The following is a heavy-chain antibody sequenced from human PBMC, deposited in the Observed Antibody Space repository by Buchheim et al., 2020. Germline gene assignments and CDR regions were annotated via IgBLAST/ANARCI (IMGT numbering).Heavy chain of an antibody. D-gene: IGHD2-2*01. CDR3: ARGRAPRYCNSTSCSGGVWFDP. J-gene: IGHJ5*02. V-gene: IGHV4-4*02. CDR1: GGSISSSNW. CDR2: IYHSGST. Sequence: QVQLQESGPGLVKPSGTLSLTCAVSGGSISSSNWWSWVRQPPGKGLEWIGEIYHSGSTNYNPSLKSRVTISVDKSKNQFSLKLSSVTAADTAVYYCARGRAPRYCNSTSCSGGVWFDPWGQGTL.